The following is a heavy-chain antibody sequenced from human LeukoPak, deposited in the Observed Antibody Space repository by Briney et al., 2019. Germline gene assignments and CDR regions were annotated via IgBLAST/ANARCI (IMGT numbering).Heavy chain of an antibody. CDR1: GTSVSTMNW. CDR3: ARRLPVAGRAPDY. Sequence: PSGTLSLTCGVSGTSVSTMNWWSWVRQPPGKGLEWIGEVTHSRSTNYNPSLKSRVTISVVTSMNQFSLKLSSVTAADTAVYYCARRLPVAGRAPDYWGPGTLVTVSS. CDR2: VTHSRST. D-gene: IGHD6-19*01. V-gene: IGHV4-4*02. J-gene: IGHJ4*02.